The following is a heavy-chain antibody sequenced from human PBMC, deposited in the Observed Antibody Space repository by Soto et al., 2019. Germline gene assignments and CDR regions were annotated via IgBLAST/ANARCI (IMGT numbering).Heavy chain of an antibody. V-gene: IGHV3-30*18. J-gene: IGHJ6*02. Sequence: QVQLVESGGGVVQPGRSLRLSCAASGFTFSSYGMHWVRQAPGKGLEWVAVISYDGSNKYYADSVKGRFTISRDNSKNTLYLQMDSLRAEDTAVYYGAKVRQTGFDWLFAGGMDVWGQGTTVTVSS. CDR3: AKVRQTGFDWLFAGGMDV. CDR2: ISYDGSNK. CDR1: GFTFSSYG. D-gene: IGHD3-9*01.